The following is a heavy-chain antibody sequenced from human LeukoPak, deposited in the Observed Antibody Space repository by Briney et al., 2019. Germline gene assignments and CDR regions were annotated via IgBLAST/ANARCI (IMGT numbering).Heavy chain of an antibody. CDR2: ISYDGSNK. Sequence: PGGSLRLSCAASGFTFSSYAMHWVRQAPGKGLEWVAVISYDGSNKYHADSVKGRFTISRDNSKNTLYLQMNSVRAEDTAVYYCAREAIDYYGMDVWGQGTTVTVSS. V-gene: IGHV3-30-3*01. J-gene: IGHJ6*02. CDR3: AREAIDYYGMDV. CDR1: GFTFSSYA.